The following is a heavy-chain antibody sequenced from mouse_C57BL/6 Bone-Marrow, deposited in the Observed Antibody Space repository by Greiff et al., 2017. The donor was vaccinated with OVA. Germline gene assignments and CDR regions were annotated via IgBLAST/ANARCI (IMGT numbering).Heavy chain of an antibody. CDR1: GYTFTSYA. Sequence: VQLKQSGPELVKPGASVKLSCKASGYTFTSYAINWVKQRPGQGLEWIGWIYTRGGSNKYNENFKGKATLTVDTSYSTANMERHSMASEDTAVYFCARYTTTDYWGQGTTLTGSS. J-gene: IGHJ2*01. V-gene: IGHV1-85*01. D-gene: IGHD1-1*01. CDR3: ARYTTTDY. CDR2: IYTRGGSN.